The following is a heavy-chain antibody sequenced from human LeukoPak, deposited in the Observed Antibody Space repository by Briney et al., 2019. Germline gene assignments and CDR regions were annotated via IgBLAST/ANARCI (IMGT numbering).Heavy chain of an antibody. J-gene: IGHJ3*02. Sequence: GGSLRLSCAASGFTFTSYWMSWVRQAPGKGLEWVGNIKQGASEKYYVDSVKGRFIISRDNAKNSLYLQMNSLRAEDTAVYYCAREGAWKYDFWSGSTEGAFDIWGQGTMVTVSS. D-gene: IGHD3/OR15-3a*01. CDR2: IKQGASEK. CDR1: GFTFTSYW. CDR3: AREGAWKYDFWSGSTEGAFDI. V-gene: IGHV3-7*01.